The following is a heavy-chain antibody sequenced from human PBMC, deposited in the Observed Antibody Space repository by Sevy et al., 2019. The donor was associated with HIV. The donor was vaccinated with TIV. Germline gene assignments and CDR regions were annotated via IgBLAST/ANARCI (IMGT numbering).Heavy chain of an antibody. CDR3: ARWGGGLDA. Sequence: GGSLRLSCAASTFTFNDYWMNWVRQAPGKGLEWVANINQHGSEKYFVDSVKGRFTISRDNAKNSLYLQMNSLRAEDKAVYYCARWGGGLDAWGQGTTVTVSS. V-gene: IGHV3-7*01. CDR2: INQHGSEK. CDR1: TFTFNDYW. D-gene: IGHD3-16*01. J-gene: IGHJ6*02.